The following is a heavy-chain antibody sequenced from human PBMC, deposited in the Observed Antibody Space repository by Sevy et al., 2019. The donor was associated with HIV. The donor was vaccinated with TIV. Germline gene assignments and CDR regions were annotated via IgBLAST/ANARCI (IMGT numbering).Heavy chain of an antibody. J-gene: IGHJ4*02. CDR1: GFMFRTYA. D-gene: IGHD6-19*01. V-gene: IGHV3-23*01. Sequence: GGSLRLSCAASGFMFRTYAMSWVRQAPGKGLEWVSGISGSGDNTYYADSVKGHFTISRDNSKNTLYLQMNSLTADDTAVYFCAKDSSGWHCFDYWGQGTLVTVSS. CDR3: AKDSSGWHCFDY. CDR2: ISGSGDNT.